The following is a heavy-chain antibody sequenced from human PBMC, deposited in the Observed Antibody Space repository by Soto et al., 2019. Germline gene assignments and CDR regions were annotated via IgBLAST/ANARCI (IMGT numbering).Heavy chain of an antibody. Sequence: EVQLVESGGGLVQPGGSLRLSCAGSEFTVSSNYMSWFRQAPGKGLEWGSILYTGGTTYYADSVKGRFTISRDNSKNTLYLQMNSLRAEDTAVYYCARVGVTYNWFDPWGQGTLVTVSS. V-gene: IGHV3-66*01. J-gene: IGHJ5*02. D-gene: IGHD4-4*01. CDR1: EFTVSSNY. CDR3: ARVGVTYNWFDP. CDR2: LYTGGTT.